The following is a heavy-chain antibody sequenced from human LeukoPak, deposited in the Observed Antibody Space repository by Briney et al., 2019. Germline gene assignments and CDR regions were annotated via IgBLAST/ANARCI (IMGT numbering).Heavy chain of an antibody. J-gene: IGHJ6*03. V-gene: IGHV4-59*01. CDR3: ARDVGNAYYYYMDV. CDR1: GGSISGYY. CDR2: IYYSGGT. Sequence: SETLSLTCSVSGGSISGYYWSWIRQPPGKGLEWIGYIYYSGGTNYNPSLKSRVTISVDTSKNQFSLKLSSVTAADTAVYYCARDVGNAYYYYMDVWGKGTTVTVSS.